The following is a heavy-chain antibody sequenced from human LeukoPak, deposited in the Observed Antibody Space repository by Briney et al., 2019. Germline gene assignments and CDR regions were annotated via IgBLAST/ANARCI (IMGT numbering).Heavy chain of an antibody. V-gene: IGHV3-30*18. D-gene: IGHD1-26*01. J-gene: IGHJ2*01. CDR2: ISYDGSNK. CDR1: GFSISNDW. CDR3: AKQGFRSGSYPGSYWYFDL. Sequence: PGGSLRLSCAASGFSISNDWMSWVRQAPGKGLEWVAVISYDGSNKYYADSVKGRFTISRDNSKNTLYLQMNSLRAEDTAVYYCAKQGFRSGSYPGSYWYFDLWGRGTLVTVSS.